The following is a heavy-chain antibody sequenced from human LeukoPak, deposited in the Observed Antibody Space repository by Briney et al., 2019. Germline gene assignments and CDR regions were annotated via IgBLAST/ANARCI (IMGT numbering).Heavy chain of an antibody. CDR1: GFTFSSYS. CDR2: ISSSSSYI. CDR3: AAQLGSGAFDI. J-gene: IGHJ3*02. Sequence: PGGSLRLSCAASGFTFSSYSMNWVRQAPGKGLEWVSSISSSSSYIYYADSVKGRFTISRDNSKNTLYLQMNSLRAEDTAVYYCAAQLGSGAFDIWGQGTMVTVSS. V-gene: IGHV3-21*01. D-gene: IGHD3-10*01.